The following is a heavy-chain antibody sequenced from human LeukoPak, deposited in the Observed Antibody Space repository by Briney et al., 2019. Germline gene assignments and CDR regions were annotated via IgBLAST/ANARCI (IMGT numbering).Heavy chain of an antibody. D-gene: IGHD6-19*01. V-gene: IGHV3-23*01. CDR2: ISASGGTA. Sequence: GGSLRLSCAASRFTFDNYAMSWVRQTPGKGLEWVSSISASGGTANYAPSVQGRFTISRDNSKNTLYLQMNSLRAEDTAVYYCAKIPIAVVRGIENYWGQGTLVTVSS. CDR3: AKIPIAVVRGIENY. CDR1: RFTFDNYA. J-gene: IGHJ4*02.